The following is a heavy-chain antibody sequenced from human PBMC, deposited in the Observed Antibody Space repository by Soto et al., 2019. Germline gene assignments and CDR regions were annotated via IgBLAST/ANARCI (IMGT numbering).Heavy chain of an antibody. V-gene: IGHV1-3*01. Sequence: GASVKVSCKASGYTFTSYAMHWVRQAPGQRLEWMGWINAGNGNTKYSQKFQGRVTITRDTSASTAYMELSSLRSEDTAVYYCARVRYYDFWSGPRDWFDPWGQGTLVTVS. J-gene: IGHJ5*02. CDR3: ARVRYYDFWSGPRDWFDP. D-gene: IGHD3-3*01. CDR1: GYTFTSYA. CDR2: INAGNGNT.